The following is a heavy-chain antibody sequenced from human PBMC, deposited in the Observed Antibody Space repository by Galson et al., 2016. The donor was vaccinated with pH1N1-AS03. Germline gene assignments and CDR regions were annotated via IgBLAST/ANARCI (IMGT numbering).Heavy chain of an antibody. CDR1: GGSFSGNY. CDR2: INHSGST. D-gene: IGHD3-22*01. J-gene: IGHJ4*02. CDR3: ARVERRRLNGPMTFDY. V-gene: IGHV4-34*01. Sequence: LSLTCAVSGGSFSGNYWSWIRQPPGKGLEWIGEINHSGSTNSNPSLQNRVAISVDPSKNQFSLNVTSVTAADTAVYYCARVERRRLNGPMTFDYWGQGTLVTVSS.